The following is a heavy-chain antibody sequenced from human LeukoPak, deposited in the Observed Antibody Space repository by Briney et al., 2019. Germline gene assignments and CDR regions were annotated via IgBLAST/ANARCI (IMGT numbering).Heavy chain of an antibody. J-gene: IGHJ4*02. CDR2: ISSRGSSI. D-gene: IGHD1-26*01. CDR3: ARDSGSYRGFDY. V-gene: IGHV3-48*03. CDR1: EYTFRSYE. Sequence: PGGSLRLSCATSEYTFRSYEMNWARQAPGKGLEWISFISSRGSSIYYADSVKGRFTISRDNAKNSLYLQMNSLRAEDTAVYYCARDSGSYRGFDYWGQGTLVTVSS.